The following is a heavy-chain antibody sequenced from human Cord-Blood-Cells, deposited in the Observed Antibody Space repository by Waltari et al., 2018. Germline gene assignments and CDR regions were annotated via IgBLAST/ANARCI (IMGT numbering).Heavy chain of an antibody. CDR2: INPNSGGT. Sequence: QVQLVQSGAEVKKPGASVKVSCKASGYTFTGYYMHWVRQAPGQGLEGMGWINPNSGGTNTAQKFQGRVTMTRDTSISTAYMGLSRLRSDDTAVYYCARDIERAELGIGYWGQGTLVTVSS. J-gene: IGHJ4*02. CDR3: ARDIERAELGIGY. D-gene: IGHD7-27*01. CDR1: GYTFTGYY. V-gene: IGHV1-2*02.